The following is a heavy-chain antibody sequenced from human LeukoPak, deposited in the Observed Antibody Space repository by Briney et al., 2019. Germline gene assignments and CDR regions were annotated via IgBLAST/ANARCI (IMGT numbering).Heavy chain of an antibody. D-gene: IGHD2-2*01. CDR1: GYTFTGYY. Sequence: ASVKVSCKASGYTFTGYYMHWVRQAPGQGLEWMGWINPNSGGTNYAQKFQGRVTMTRDTSISTAYMELSRLRSDDTAVYYCARDLVVVVPAAIQGPASPAPWGQEPWSPSPQ. CDR2: INPNSGGT. V-gene: IGHV1-2*02. J-gene: IGHJ5*02. CDR3: ARDLVVVVPAAIQGPASPAP.